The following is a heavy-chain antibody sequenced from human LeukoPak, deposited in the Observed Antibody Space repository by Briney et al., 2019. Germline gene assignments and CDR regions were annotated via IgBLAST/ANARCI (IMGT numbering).Heavy chain of an antibody. Sequence: SQTLSLTCTVSGGSISSGGYYWSWIRQHPGKGLEWIGYIYYSGSTYYNPSLKSRVTISVDTSKNQFSLKLSSVTAADTAVYYCARQTTAVSLSGLLANAFDIWGQGTMVTVSP. J-gene: IGHJ3*02. CDR3: ARQTTAVSLSGLLANAFDI. D-gene: IGHD4-17*01. CDR2: IYYSGST. CDR1: GGSISSGGYY. V-gene: IGHV4-31*03.